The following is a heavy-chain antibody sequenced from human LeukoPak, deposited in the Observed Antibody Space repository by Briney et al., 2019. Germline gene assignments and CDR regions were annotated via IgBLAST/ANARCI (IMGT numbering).Heavy chain of an antibody. D-gene: IGHD6-13*01. V-gene: IGHV1-2*02. Sequence: PGASVKVSCRASGYTFTGYYMHWVRQAPGQGLEWMGWINPISGGTNYAQKFQGRVTMTRDTSISTAYMELSRLRSDDTAVYYCARVVYSSSWSGAPTVFDYWGQGTLVTVSS. CDR3: ARVVYSSSWSGAPTVFDY. CDR1: GYTFTGYY. J-gene: IGHJ4*02. CDR2: INPISGGT.